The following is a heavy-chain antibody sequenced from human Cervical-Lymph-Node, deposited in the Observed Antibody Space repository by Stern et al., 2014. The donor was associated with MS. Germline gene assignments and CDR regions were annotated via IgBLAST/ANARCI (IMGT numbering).Heavy chain of an antibody. J-gene: IGHJ6*02. CDR3: ARDPDGSGTIGQPYGLDV. CDR2: IHNGGTA. Sequence: QVQLPESGPGLVKPSETLSLTCTVTGGAISRYYWSWIRQPPGKGLEWIGYIHNGGTANSNPPLKGRVTISFAPSKNQSSLKLTSGTAADTAVYYCARDPDGSGTIGQPYGLDVWGQGTTVIVSS. V-gene: IGHV4-59*01. CDR1: GGAISRYY. D-gene: IGHD3-10*01.